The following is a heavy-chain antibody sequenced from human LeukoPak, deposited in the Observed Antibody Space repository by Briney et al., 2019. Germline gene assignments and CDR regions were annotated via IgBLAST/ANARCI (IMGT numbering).Heavy chain of an antibody. CDR3: ARGWSYSAFDY. D-gene: IGHD3-10*01. CDR1: GGSFSGYY. V-gene: IGHV4-34*01. J-gene: IGHJ4*02. CDR2: INHSGST. Sequence: SETLSHTCAVYGGSFSGYYWSWIRQPPGKGLEWIGEINHSGSTNYNPSLKSRVTISVDTSKNQFSLKLSSVTAADTAVYYCARGWSYSAFDYWGQGTLVTVSS.